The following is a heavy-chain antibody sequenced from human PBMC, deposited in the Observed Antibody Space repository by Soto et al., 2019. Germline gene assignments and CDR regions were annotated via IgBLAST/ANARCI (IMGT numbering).Heavy chain of an antibody. CDR1: GFTFSNYE. CDR3: ARRGYCNRGPNVHLDV. V-gene: IGHV3-64*01. D-gene: IGHD2-15*01. CDR2: ISNNGAHT. Sequence: LRLSCAASGFTFSNYEMHWVRQAPGKGLEYVSGISNNGAHTDYAKSVRGRFTISRDNSENTLYLQMGSLRAEDMALYYCARRGYCNRGPNVHLDVLGNGTTVTVSS. J-gene: IGHJ6*04.